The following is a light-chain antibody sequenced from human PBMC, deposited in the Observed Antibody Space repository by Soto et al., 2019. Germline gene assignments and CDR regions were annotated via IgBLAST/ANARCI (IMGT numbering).Light chain of an antibody. V-gene: IGKV3D-20*02. CDR3: QQFDTSSII. Sequence: VLTHAPSTLSLSPLQRATLSFMASQSISSSLAWYQQKPGQAPRLLIYDSSSRAPGVPDRFSGSGSGTDFTLSISRLEPGDFAVYYCQQFDTSSIIFGPGTKVDI. CDR1: QSISSS. J-gene: IGKJ3*01. CDR2: DSS.